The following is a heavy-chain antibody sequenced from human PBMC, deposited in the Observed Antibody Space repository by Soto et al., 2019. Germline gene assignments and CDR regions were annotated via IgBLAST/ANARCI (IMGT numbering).Heavy chain of an antibody. CDR2: INQSGDT. CDR3: ARTGGMDV. J-gene: IGHJ6*02. V-gene: IGHV4-34*01. Sequence: PSETLSLTCAVYGGSFRDFYWSWLRQTPEKGLEWIGEINQSGDTKYNPSLERRVTISVDTSKNQFSLKVNFVTPADTAVYYWARTGGMDVWGPGATVTVSS. CDR1: GGSFRDFY.